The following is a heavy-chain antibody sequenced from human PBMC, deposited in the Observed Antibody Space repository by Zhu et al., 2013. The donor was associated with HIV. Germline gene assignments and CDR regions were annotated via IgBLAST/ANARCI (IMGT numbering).Heavy chain of an antibody. J-gene: IGHJ4*02. Sequence: QVQLMQSGAELKKPGSSVKVSCKASGGTFSNYGVTWVRQAPGQGLEWVGGIIPILGKTNYAQKFQGRVTITADESTRTGYMELSSLRSEDTAVYYCAKERDHDLGSFTYWGQGTLVTVSS. V-gene: IGHV1-69*11. CDR3: AKERDHDLGSFTY. CDR1: GGTFSNYG. CDR2: IIPILGKT. D-gene: IGHD3-10*01.